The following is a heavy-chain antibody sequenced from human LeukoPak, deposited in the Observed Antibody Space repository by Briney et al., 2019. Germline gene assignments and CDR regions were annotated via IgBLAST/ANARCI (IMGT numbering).Heavy chain of an antibody. J-gene: IGHJ3*02. V-gene: IGHV3-9*01. D-gene: IGHD3-9*01. CDR3: AKGYYDTRGAFDI. CDR1: GFTFDDYA. CDR2: ISWNSGSI. Sequence: PGGSLRLSCAASGFTFDDYAMHWVRQAPGKGLEWVSGISWNSGSIGYADSVKGRFTISRDNAKNSLYLQMNSLRAEDTALYYCAKGYYDTRGAFDIWGQGTMATVSS.